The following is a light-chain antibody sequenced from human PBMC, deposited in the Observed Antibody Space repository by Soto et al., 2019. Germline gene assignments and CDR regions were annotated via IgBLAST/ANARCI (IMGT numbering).Light chain of an antibody. CDR3: QQYSGLYT. CDR2: KAS. V-gene: IGKV1-5*03. J-gene: IGKJ2*01. CDR1: QSICRW. Sequence: DIPMTQSPSALSASVGDRVTITCRASQSICRWLAWYQQKPGKAPKLLIYKASSLQGGVPSRFSCSGAGTEFTLTSSGLPPDDVATYYCQQYSGLYTFGQGTKLEI.